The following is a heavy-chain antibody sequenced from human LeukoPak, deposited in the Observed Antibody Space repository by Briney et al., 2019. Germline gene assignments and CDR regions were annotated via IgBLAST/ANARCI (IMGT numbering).Heavy chain of an antibody. D-gene: IGHD6-6*01. CDR1: GFTFSSYA. J-gene: IGHJ4*02. Sequence: GGSLRLSCAASGFTFSSYAMHWVRQAPGKGLEWVANIKQDGSEKYYVDSVKGRFTISRDNAKNSLYLQMNSLRAEDTAVYYCARDRQLDYWGQGTLVTVSS. CDR2: IKQDGSEK. CDR3: ARDRQLDY. V-gene: IGHV3-7*01.